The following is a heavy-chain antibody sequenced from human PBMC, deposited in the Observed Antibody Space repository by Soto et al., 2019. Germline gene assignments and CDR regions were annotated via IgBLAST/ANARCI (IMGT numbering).Heavy chain of an antibody. CDR2: ISNSGSTI. J-gene: IGHJ4*02. V-gene: IGHV3-11*01. CDR1: GFTFSGSY. Sequence: QVQLVESGGGLVEPGGSLRLSCAASGFTFSGSYMNWIRQAPGKGLEWVSYISNSGSTIYNADSVKDRFTISRDNAKNSLSLQMNSLRAEDTAVYYCARGRYSGGGPYYFDYWGQGTLFTVAS. CDR3: ARGRYSGGGPYYFDY. D-gene: IGHD6-19*01.